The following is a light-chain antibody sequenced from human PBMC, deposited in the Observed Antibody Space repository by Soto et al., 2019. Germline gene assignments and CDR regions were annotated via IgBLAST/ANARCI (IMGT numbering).Light chain of an antibody. J-gene: IGKJ4*01. CDR2: ATS. CDR3: QQYGDWPLT. V-gene: IGKV3-15*01. CDR1: QSVGNN. Sequence: EIVVTQSPATLSVSPGERATLSCRASQSVGNNFAWYQQKPGQAPRLLIFATSTRATGVLARFSGSGSGRAFTLTISSLQFADFAVYYCQQYGDWPLTFGGGATVEIE.